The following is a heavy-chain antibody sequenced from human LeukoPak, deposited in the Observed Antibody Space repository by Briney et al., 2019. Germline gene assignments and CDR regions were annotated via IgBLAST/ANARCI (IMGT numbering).Heavy chain of an antibody. V-gene: IGHV5-51*01. Sequence: GESLKISCKDSGYSFTSYWIAWVRQVPGKGLEWMGIIFPDDSDTRYSPSFQGLVTISADKSISTAYMQWSSLKASDTAMYYCARHSDITVADSWGQGTLVTVSS. J-gene: IGHJ5*01. CDR3: ARHSDITVADS. D-gene: IGHD6-19*01. CDR1: GYSFTSYW. CDR2: IFPDDSDT.